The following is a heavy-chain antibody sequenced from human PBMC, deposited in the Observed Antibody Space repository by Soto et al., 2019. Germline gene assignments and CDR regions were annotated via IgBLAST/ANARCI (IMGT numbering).Heavy chain of an antibody. CDR1: GYTFINYG. D-gene: IGHD3-22*01. CDR3: ARDPSKYDSSGYYEYYFDY. CDR2: ISANNGNT. Sequence: ASVKVSCKASGYTFINYGISWVRQAPGQGLEWMGWISANNGNTNYAQKLQGRVTMTTDTSTSTAYMELSSLRSDDTAVYYCARDPSKYDSSGYYEYYFDYWGQGTLVTVSS. V-gene: IGHV1-18*01. J-gene: IGHJ4*02.